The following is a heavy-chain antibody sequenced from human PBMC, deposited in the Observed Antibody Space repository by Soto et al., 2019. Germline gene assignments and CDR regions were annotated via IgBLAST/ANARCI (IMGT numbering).Heavy chain of an antibody. CDR1: GYTFSNYG. CDR3: ARVVPGAEAWFGP. V-gene: IGHV1-18*01. D-gene: IGHD2-2*01. CDR2: ISLYSDGT. Sequence: ASVKVSCKTSGYTFSNYGITWVRQAPGQPLEWLGWISLYSDGTNYAQKFQGRVSMTTDTSTTTAYMEPRSLRSDDTAVYYCARVVPGAEAWFGPWGQGTLVTVSS. J-gene: IGHJ5*02.